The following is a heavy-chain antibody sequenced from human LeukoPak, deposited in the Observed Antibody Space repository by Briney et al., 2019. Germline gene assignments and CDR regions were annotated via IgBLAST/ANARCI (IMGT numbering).Heavy chain of an antibody. CDR3: ARFSQGVFGWFDP. J-gene: IGHJ5*02. V-gene: IGHV4-59*01. CDR2: IHYSGRT. Sequence: PSETLSLTCTVSGGSISSYFWTWIRQPPGKGLEWIGYIHYSGRTSYNPSLKSRVTISVDTSKNQFSLKVSSVTAADTAVYYCARFSQGVFGWFDPWGQGALVTVSS. CDR1: GGSISSYF. D-gene: IGHD6-13*01.